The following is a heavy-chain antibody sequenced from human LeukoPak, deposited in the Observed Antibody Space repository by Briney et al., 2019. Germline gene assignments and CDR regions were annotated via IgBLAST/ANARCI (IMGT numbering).Heavy chain of an antibody. V-gene: IGHV4-4*07. J-gene: IGHJ4*02. CDR1: GGSISSYY. CDR2: IYPSGST. CDR3: ARENSGSYREFDY. D-gene: IGHD1-26*01. Sequence: SETLSLTCTVSGGSISSYYWTWIRQPAGKGLEWIGRIYPSGSTNYNPSPKSRVTMSVDTSKNQSSLKLSSVTAADTAVYYCARENSGSYREFDYWGQGTLVTVSS.